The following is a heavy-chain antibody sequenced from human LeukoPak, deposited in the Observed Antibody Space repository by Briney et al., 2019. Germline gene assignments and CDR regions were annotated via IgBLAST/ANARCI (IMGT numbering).Heavy chain of an antibody. CDR1: GGSISSSSYY. CDR2: IYYSGST. D-gene: IGHD3-22*01. V-gene: IGHV4-39*01. CDR3: ARHSYDSSGYYGDFDY. Sequence: KASETLSLTCTVSGGSISSSSYYWGWIRQPPGKGLEWIGSIYYSGSTYYNPSLKSRVTISVDTSKNQFSLKLSSVTAADTAVYYCARHSYDSSGYYGDFDYWGQGTLVTVSS. J-gene: IGHJ4*02.